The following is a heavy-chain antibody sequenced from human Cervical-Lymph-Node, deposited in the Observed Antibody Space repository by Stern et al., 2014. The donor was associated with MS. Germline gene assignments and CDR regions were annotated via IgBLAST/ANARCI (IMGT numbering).Heavy chain of an antibody. CDR1: GGTFSSDA. D-gene: IGHD6-13*01. CDR3: ASGTRSSWYFDF. Sequence: VQLVESGAEVKKPGSSMKVSCKASGGTFSSDAIGWVRQAPGQGLEWVGGINPIFETANYAQKFQGRVTITADQSTKTAYLELSSLTSGDTAMYFCASGTRSSWYFDFWGQGTLVTVST. J-gene: IGHJ4*02. CDR2: INPIFETA. V-gene: IGHV1-69*01.